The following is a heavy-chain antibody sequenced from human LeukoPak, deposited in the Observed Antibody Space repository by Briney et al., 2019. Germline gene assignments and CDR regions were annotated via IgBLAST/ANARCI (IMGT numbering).Heavy chain of an antibody. J-gene: IGHJ3*01. D-gene: IGHD2-2*01. Sequence: EASVKVSCKASGDILRTYALSWVRQVPGQGLEWMGGIIPLFGTANYAQRFQGRLTISTDDSTTTAYMELSSLTSGDTAVYYCARSKLPAALIDAFHFWGQGTLVTVSS. V-gene: IGHV1-69*05. CDR1: GDILRTYA. CDR3: ARSKLPAALIDAFHF. CDR2: IIPLFGTA.